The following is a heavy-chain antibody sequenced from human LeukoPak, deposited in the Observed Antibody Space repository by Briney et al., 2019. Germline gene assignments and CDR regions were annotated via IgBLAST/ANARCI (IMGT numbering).Heavy chain of an antibody. Sequence: PSETLSLTCTVSGGSISSGSYYWSWIRQPAGKGLEWIGRIYTSGSTNYNPSLKSRVTISVDTSKNQFSLKLSSVTAADTAVYYCARGSWYYYDSSGYRDAFDIWGQGTMVTVSS. J-gene: IGHJ3*02. CDR3: ARGSWYYYDSSGYRDAFDI. D-gene: IGHD3-22*01. V-gene: IGHV4-61*02. CDR2: IYTSGST. CDR1: GGSISSGSYY.